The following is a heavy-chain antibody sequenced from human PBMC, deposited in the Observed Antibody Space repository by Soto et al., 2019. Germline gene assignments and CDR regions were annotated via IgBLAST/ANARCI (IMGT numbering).Heavy chain of an antibody. CDR1: GGTFSSYA. Sequence: QVQLVQSGAEVKKPGSSVKVSCKASGGTFSSYAISWVRQAPGQGLEWMGGIIPIFGTANYAQKFQGRVTITADESTSTAYMELRSLRSEDTAVYYCARADFDGSGGICYSGVIDYWGQGTLVTVSS. V-gene: IGHV1-69*01. J-gene: IGHJ4*02. CDR3: ARADFDGSGGICYSGVIDY. D-gene: IGHD2-15*01. CDR2: IIPIFGTA.